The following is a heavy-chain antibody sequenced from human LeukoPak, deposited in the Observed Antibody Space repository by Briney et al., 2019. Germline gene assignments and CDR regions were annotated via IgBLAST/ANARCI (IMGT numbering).Heavy chain of an antibody. CDR3: ARGISGSGSYGHFDY. D-gene: IGHD1-26*01. J-gene: IGHJ4*02. V-gene: IGHV4-38-2*02. CDR1: GYSISSGYY. Sequence: SETLSLTCTVSGYSISSGYYWGWIRQPPGKGLEWIGEINHSGSINYNPSLKSRVTISVDTSKNQFSLKLSSVTAADTAIYYCARGISGSGSYGHFDYWGQGILVTVSS. CDR2: INHSGSI.